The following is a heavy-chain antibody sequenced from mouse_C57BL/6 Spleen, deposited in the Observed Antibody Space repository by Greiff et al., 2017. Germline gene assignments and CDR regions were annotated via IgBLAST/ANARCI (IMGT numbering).Heavy chain of an antibody. CDR1: GYTFTSYW. Sequence: VQLQQPGAELVKPGASVKLSCKASGYTFTSYWMHWVKQRPGRGLEWIGRIDPNSGGTKYNEKFKSKATLTVDKPSSTAYMQLSSLTSEDTAVYYYARDYYDSSYEGVYYYAMDYWGQGTSVTVSS. J-gene: IGHJ4*01. V-gene: IGHV1-72*01. CDR3: ARDYYDSSYEGVYYYAMDY. CDR2: IDPNSGGT. D-gene: IGHD1-1*01.